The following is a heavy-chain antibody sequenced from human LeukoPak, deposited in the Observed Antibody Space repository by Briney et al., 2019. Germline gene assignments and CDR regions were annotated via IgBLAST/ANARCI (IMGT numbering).Heavy chain of an antibody. D-gene: IGHD3-22*01. CDR1: GYTSTSYY. V-gene: IGHV1-46*01. J-gene: IGHJ4*02. CDR2: INPSGGST. Sequence: ASVKVSCKASGYTSTSYYMHWVRQAPGQGLEWMGIINPSGGSTSYAQKFQGRVTMTRDMSTSTVYMELSSLRSEDTAVYYCARERVSVISLDYWGQGTLVTVSS. CDR3: ARERVSVISLDY.